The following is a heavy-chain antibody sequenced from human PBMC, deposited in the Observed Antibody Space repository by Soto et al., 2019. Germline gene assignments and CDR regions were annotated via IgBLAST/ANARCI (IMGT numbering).Heavy chain of an antibody. J-gene: IGHJ4*02. CDR2: ISSDGRNA. CDR1: EFAFSSYW. CDR3: IQASTVAGVGGYR. Sequence: EVQLVESGGGLVQPGGSLRLSCAASEFAFSSYWMHWVRQVPGKGPVWVSRISSDGRNATYVDSVKGRFTISRDNAKNTLLLQMNGLTDEDTAVYYFIQASTVAGVGGYRWGQGTLVTVSS. V-gene: IGHV3-74*01. D-gene: IGHD6-19*01.